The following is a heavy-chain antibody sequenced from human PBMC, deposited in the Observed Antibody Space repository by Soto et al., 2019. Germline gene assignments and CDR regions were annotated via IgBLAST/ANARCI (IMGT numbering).Heavy chain of an antibody. V-gene: IGHV3-30-3*01. J-gene: IGHJ6*01. CDR3: ARDMRYLYYYYGMDV. CDR1: GFTFSSYA. CDR2: ISYDGSNK. Sequence: QVQLVESGGGVVQPGRSLRLSCAASGFTFSSYAMHWVRQAPGKGLEWVAVISYDGSNKYYADSVKGRFTISRDNSKNTLYLQMNSLRAEDTAVYYCARDMRYLYYYYGMDVW. D-gene: IGHD3-9*01.